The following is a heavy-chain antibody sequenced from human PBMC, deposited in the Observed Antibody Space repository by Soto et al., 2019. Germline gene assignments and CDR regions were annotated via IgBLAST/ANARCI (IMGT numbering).Heavy chain of an antibody. Sequence: SETLSLTCTVSGGSISSYYWSWIRQPPGKGLEWIGYIYYSGSTYYNPSLKSRVTISVDTSKNQFPLKLSSVTAADTAVYYCARSRQWLVRYWGQGTLVTVSS. CDR3: ARSRQWLVRY. CDR2: IYYSGST. V-gene: IGHV4-59*12. J-gene: IGHJ4*02. D-gene: IGHD6-19*01. CDR1: GGSISSYY.